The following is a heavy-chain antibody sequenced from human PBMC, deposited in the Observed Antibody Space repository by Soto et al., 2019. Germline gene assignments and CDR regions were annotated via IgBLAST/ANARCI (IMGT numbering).Heavy chain of an antibody. V-gene: IGHV4-30-2*01. D-gene: IGHD6-19*01. Sequence: SETLSLTCAVSGGSISSGGYSWSWIRQPPGKGLEWIGYIYHSGSTYYNPSLKSRVTISVDRSKNQFSLKLSSVTAADTAVYYCDFSGSNWLDPWGQGTLVTVSS. CDR1: GGSISSGGYS. CDR2: IYHSGST. J-gene: IGHJ5*02. CDR3: DFSGSNWLDP.